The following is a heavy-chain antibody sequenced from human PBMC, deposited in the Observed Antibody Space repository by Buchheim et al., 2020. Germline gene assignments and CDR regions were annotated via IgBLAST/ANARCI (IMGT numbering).Heavy chain of an antibody. Sequence: QVQLQQWGAGLLKPSETLSLTCAVYGGSFSGYYWSWIRQPPGKGLEWIGEINHSGSTNYNPSLKSRVTISVDTSKNTFYLKLSSVTAADTAVYYCASRQGQLGYYFDYWGQGTL. D-gene: IGHD6-6*01. CDR3: ASRQGQLGYYFDY. V-gene: IGHV4-34*01. CDR2: INHSGST. J-gene: IGHJ4*02. CDR1: GGSFSGYY.